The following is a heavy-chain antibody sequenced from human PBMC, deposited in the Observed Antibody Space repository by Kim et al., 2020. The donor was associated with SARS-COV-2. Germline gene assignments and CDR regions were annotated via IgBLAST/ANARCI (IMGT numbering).Heavy chain of an antibody. CDR2: ISPAGGST. D-gene: IGHD2-21*02. V-gene: IGHV3-23*01. CDR1: GFTFSSYV. J-gene: IGHJ4*02. Sequence: GGSLRLSCRASGFTFSSYVMSWVRQAPGKGLEWVSSISPAGGSTFYADSVKGRFTISRDNSKNTLSLQINNLRAEDTAVYYCANPRVFLAKNCGGNCALPDFDYWGQGTLVTVSS. CDR3: ANPRVFLAKNCGGNCALPDFDY.